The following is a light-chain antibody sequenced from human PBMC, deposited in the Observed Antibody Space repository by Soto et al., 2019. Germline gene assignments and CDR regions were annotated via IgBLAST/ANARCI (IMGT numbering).Light chain of an antibody. J-gene: IGKJ5*01. CDR1: QSVSSSY. Sequence: EIVFTQSPGTLYLSPGERATLSCRASQSVSSSYLAWYQQKPGQAPRLLIYTTSIRANGIPDRFSGSGSGTDLTLTISRLEPEDFAVYDCQQYGSSPKITFGQGTRLEIK. CDR3: QQYGSSPKIT. CDR2: TTS. V-gene: IGKV3-20*01.